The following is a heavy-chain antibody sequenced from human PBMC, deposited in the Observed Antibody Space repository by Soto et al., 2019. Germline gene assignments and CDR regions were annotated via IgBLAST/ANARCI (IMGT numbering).Heavy chain of an antibody. CDR3: ARSSGYSDY. V-gene: IGHV3-48*01. CDR2: ISISRSSI. J-gene: IGHJ4*02. D-gene: IGHD6-13*01. Sequence: EVQLVESGGGLVQPGGSLRLSCAVSGFTFSNFNMCWVRQAPGKGLEWISYISISRSSIYYADSVKGRFTITRDNAKDSLSLQMDRLGAEDTAVYYCARSSGYSDYWGQGTLVTVSS. CDR1: GFTFSNFN.